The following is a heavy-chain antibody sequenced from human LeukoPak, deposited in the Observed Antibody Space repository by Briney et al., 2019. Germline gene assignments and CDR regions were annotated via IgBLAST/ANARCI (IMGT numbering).Heavy chain of an antibody. J-gene: IGHJ4*02. CDR2: INSDGSST. CDR3: ARQYSYDCSGYYPWDY. CDR1: GFTFGSYW. V-gene: IGHV3-74*01. Sequence: GGSLRLSCAASGFTFGSYWMHWVRQAPGKGLVWVSRINSDGSSTTYADSVKGRFTISRDNAKNTLYLQMNNLRAEDTAIYYCARQYSYDCSGYYPWDYWGQGTLVTVSS. D-gene: IGHD3-22*01.